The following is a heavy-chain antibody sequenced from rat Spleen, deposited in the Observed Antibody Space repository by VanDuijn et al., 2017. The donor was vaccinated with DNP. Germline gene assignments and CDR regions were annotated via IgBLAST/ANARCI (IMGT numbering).Heavy chain of an antibody. CDR3: TRDQDFYYDGGYYPTMDV. J-gene: IGHJ4*01. CDR1: GFSVTTYS. D-gene: IGHD1-12*02. V-gene: IGHV2-63*01. Sequence: QVQLKESGPGLVQPSETLSLTCTVSGFSVTTYSVSWVRQPSGRGPEWMGRMWYDGDTAYNSVLKSRLSISRDTSKNQVLLKMNSLQTDDTGTYYCTRDQDFYYDGGYYPTMDVWGQGTSVTVSS. CDR2: MWYDGDT.